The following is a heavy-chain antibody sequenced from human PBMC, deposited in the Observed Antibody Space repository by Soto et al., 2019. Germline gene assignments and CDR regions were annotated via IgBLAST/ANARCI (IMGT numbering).Heavy chain of an antibody. CDR2: ISYDGSNK. CDR1: RFIFSNYG. D-gene: IGHD1-26*01. CDR3: AKDVVARLGATIGMDV. V-gene: IGHV3-30*18. Sequence: LRLSCAASRFIFSNYGMHWVRQAPAKGLEWVAFISYDGSNKYYADSVMGRFTISRENSKNTLYLQMSSLRAEDTAVYYCAKDVVARLGATIGMDVWGQGTTVTGSS. J-gene: IGHJ6*02.